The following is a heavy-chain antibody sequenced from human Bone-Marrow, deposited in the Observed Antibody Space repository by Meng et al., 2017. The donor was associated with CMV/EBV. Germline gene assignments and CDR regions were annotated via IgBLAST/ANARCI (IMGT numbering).Heavy chain of an antibody. J-gene: IGHJ4*02. V-gene: IGHV3-7*01. CDR3: ARYRAHPEY. CDR1: GFTFSSYA. D-gene: IGHD2-2*01. Sequence: GESLKISCAASGFTFSSYAMSWVRQAPGKGLEWVASINQGAIETHYMDSVKGRFTISRDNAKNSLYLQMNSLRAEDTAIYHCARYRAHPEYWGQGTLVTVSS. CDR2: INQGAIET.